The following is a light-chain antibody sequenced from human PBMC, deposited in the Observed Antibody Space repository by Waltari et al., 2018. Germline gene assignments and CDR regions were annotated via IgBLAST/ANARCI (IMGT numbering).Light chain of an antibody. CDR3: HQRANWPWT. J-gene: IGKJ1*01. CDR2: DAS. CDR1: QSVSSY. Sequence: EIVLTQSPATLSLSPGERATLSCRASQSVSSYLAWYQQKPGQAPRLLIYDASNRATGIPARFSGSGSGTDFTLSISSLEPKDFAVYYCHQRANWPWTFGHGTKVEIK. V-gene: IGKV3-11*01.